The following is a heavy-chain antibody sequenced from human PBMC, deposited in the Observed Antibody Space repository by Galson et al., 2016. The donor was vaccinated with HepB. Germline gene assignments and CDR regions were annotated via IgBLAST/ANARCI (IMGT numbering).Heavy chain of an antibody. CDR2: IYSGGST. CDR3: ARGGGPAAAV. CDR1: GFTVSNNY. D-gene: IGHD6-13*01. J-gene: IGHJ4*02. V-gene: IGHV3-66*01. Sequence: SLRLSCAASGFTVSNNYMRWVRQAPGKGLEWVSLIYSGGSTYYADSVKGRFTIPRDNSKNTLYLQMNSLRDEVTAVYYCARGGGPAAAVWGQGTLVTVSS.